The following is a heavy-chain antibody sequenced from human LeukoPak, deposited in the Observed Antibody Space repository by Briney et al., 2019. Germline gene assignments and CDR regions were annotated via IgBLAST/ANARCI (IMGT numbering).Heavy chain of an antibody. D-gene: IGHD2-21*01. V-gene: IGHV4-59*01. CDR1: GGSISRYY. Sequence: SETLSLTCTVSGGSISRYYWSWIRQPPGKGLEWIGYISYSGSTDYNPSLKSRLTISLDTSKNQFSLKLSSVTAADTAVYYCARYCGGDCYSGGSFDYWGQGTLVTVSS. J-gene: IGHJ4*02. CDR3: ARYCGGDCYSGGSFDY. CDR2: ISYSGST.